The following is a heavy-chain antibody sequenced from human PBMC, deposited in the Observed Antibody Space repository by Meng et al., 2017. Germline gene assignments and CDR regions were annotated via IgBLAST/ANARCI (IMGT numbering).Heavy chain of an antibody. D-gene: IGHD3-3*01. CDR3: ARVLPATIFGVVIDSWFDS. V-gene: IGHV1-3*01. Sequence: VHVAQSGSQLEKPGPEGKVSCKASGYTFTGYAMHWVRQAPGRRLEWMGWINAGNGNTKDAQKIQSTVTNTRDTSASTDYMELSSLRSEDTAVYYCARVLPATIFGVVIDSWFDSWGQGTLVTVSS. J-gene: IGHJ5*01. CDR1: GYTFTGYA. CDR2: INAGNGNT.